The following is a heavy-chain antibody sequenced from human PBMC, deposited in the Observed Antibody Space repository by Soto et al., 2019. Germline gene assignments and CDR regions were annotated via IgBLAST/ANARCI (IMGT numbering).Heavy chain of an antibody. V-gene: IGHV1-18*01. CDR2: ISAYNGNT. J-gene: IGHJ6*02. CDR1: GYTFTSYG. CDR3: AREGNAPYYYCGMDA. Sequence: ASVKVSCKASGYTFTSYGISWVRQAPGQGLEWMGWISAYNGNTNYAQKLQGRVTMTTDTSTSTAYMELRSLRSDDTAVYYCAREGNAPYYYCGMDAWGQGTMVTVSS. D-gene: IGHD2-8*01.